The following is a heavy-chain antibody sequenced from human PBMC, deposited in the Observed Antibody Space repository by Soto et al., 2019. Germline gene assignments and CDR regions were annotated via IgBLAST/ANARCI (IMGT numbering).Heavy chain of an antibody. CDR3: AREPYITMIVVVPWHFDY. CDR1: GYTFTSYY. V-gene: IGHV1-46*01. J-gene: IGHJ4*02. CDR2: INPSGGST. D-gene: IGHD3-22*01. Sequence: ASVKVSCKASGYTFTSYYMHWVRQAPGQGLEWMGIINPSGGSTSYAQKFQGRVTMTRDTSTSTVYMELSSLRSEDTAVYYCAREPYITMIVVVPWHFDYWGQGTLVTVSS.